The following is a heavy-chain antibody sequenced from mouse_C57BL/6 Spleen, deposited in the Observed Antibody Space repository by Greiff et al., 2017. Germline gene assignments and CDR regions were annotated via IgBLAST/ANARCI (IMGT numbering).Heavy chain of an antibody. J-gene: IGHJ3*01. D-gene: IGHD2-4*01. V-gene: IGHV1-81*01. CDR2: IYPRSGNT. Sequence: QVQLQQSGAELARPGASVKLSCKASGYTFTSYGISWVKQRTGQGLEWIGEIYPRSGNTYYNEKFKGKATLTADKSSSTAYMELRSLTSEDSAVYFCARQGHDYDDPAWFAYWGQGTLVTVSA. CDR3: ARQGHDYDDPAWFAY. CDR1: GYTFTSYG.